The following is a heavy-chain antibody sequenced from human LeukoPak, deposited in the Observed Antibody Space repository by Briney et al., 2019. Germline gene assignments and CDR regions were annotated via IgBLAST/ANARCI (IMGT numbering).Heavy chain of an antibody. CDR1: GFXFSTSG. CDR2: IWYYGSNK. J-gene: IGHJ5*02. Sequence: PGRSLRLSCAASGFXFSTSGIHWVRQAPGKGLEWGAVIWYYGSNKYYADSVKGRFTISRDNSKNTLYLQMISLRGEDTAVYYCAREVLVYTAMVGFDPWGQGTLVTVSS. D-gene: IGHD5-18*01. CDR3: AREVLVYTAMVGFDP. V-gene: IGHV3-33*01.